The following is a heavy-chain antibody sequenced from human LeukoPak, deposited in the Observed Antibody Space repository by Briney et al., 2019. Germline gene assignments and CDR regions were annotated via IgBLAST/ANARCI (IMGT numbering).Heavy chain of an antibody. V-gene: IGHV3-49*04. CDR2: IRSKAYGGTT. D-gene: IGHD5-24*01. CDR1: GFTFGDYA. CDR3: TRERGEMATYDY. J-gene: IGHJ4*02. Sequence: GGSLRLSCTASGFTFGDYAMSWVRQAPGKGLEWVGFIRSKAYGGTTEYAASVKVRFTISRDDSKSIAHLQMNSLKTEDTAVYYCTRERGEMATYDYWGQGTLVTVSS.